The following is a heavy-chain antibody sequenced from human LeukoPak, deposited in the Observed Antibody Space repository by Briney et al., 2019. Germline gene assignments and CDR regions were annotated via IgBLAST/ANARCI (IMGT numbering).Heavy chain of an antibody. Sequence: SQTLSLTCTVSGGSMTSNTYYWSFIRQSAGKGLEWIGRIYTSGSTNYNPSLKSRVTLSVDTSKNQFSLKLSSVTAADTAVYYCAGQDGGAFDPWGQGTLVTVSS. CDR1: GGSMTSNTYY. J-gene: IGHJ5*02. CDR2: IYTSGST. D-gene: IGHD2-15*01. V-gene: IGHV4-61*02. CDR3: AGQDGGAFDP.